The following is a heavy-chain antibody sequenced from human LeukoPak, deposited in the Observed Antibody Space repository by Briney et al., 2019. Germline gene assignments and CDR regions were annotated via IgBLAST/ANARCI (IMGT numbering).Heavy chain of an antibody. CDR1: GYTFTGYY. D-gene: IGHD6-6*01. J-gene: IGHJ5*02. V-gene: IGHV1-2*02. CDR3: ARDGLNYSSSMEFDP. CDR2: INPNSGGT. Sequence: GASVKVSCKASGYTFTGYYMHWVRQAPGQGLEWMGWINPNSGGTNYAQKFQGRVTMTRDTSISTAYMELSRLRSDDTAVYYCARDGLNYSSSMEFDPWGQGTLVTVSS.